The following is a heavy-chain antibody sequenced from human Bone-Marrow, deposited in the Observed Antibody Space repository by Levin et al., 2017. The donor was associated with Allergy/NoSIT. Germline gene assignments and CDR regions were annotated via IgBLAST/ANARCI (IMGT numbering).Heavy chain of an antibody. D-gene: IGHD6-19*01. CDR3: ARESIAVAGGYYYDGMDG. J-gene: IGHJ6*02. V-gene: IGHV5-51*01. CDR2: IYPGDSDT. Sequence: GGSLRLSCKGSGYSFTSYWIGWVRQMPGKGLEWMGIIYPGDSDTRYSPSFQGQVTISADKSISTAYLQWSSLKASDTAMYYCARESIAVAGGYYYDGMDGWGQGTTVTVSS. CDR1: GYSFTSYW.